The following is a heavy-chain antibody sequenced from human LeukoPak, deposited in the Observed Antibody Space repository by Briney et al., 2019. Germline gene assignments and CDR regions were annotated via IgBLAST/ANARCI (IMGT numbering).Heavy chain of an antibody. J-gene: IGHJ4*02. V-gene: IGHV1-18*01. Sequence: APVKVSCKASGYTFTSYGISWVRQAPGQGLEWMGWISAYNGNTNYAQKLQGRVTMTTDTSTSTAYMELRSLRSDDTAVYYCARVISSGWYGYYFDYWGQGTLVTVSS. CDR3: ARVISSGWYGYYFDY. CDR1: GYTFTSYG. CDR2: ISAYNGNT. D-gene: IGHD6-19*01.